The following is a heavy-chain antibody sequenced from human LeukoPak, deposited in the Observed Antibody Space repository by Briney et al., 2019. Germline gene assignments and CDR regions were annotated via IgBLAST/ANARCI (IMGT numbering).Heavy chain of an antibody. J-gene: IGHJ4*02. CDR2: IIPILGIA. CDR1: GYTFSDFY. Sequence: ASLKVSCKASGYTFSDFYMHWVRQAPGQGLEWMGRIIPILGIANYAQKFQGRVTITADKSTSTAYMELSSLRSEDTAVYYCARDGAAAGTSYFDYWGQGALVTVSS. D-gene: IGHD6-13*01. CDR3: ARDGAAAGTSYFDY. V-gene: IGHV1-69*04.